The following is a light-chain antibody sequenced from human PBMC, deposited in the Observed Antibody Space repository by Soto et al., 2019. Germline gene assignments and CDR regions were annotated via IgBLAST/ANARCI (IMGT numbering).Light chain of an antibody. Sequence: QSALTQPASVSGSPGQSITISCTGTSSDVGGYNYVSWYQQHPGKAPKLMIYDVSNRPSGVSNRFSGSKSGNTASLTISGLQAADEDDYYCSSYPSSSPYVFGTGTKLTFL. CDR2: DVS. V-gene: IGLV2-14*03. CDR1: SSDVGGYNY. CDR3: SSYPSSSPYV. J-gene: IGLJ1*01.